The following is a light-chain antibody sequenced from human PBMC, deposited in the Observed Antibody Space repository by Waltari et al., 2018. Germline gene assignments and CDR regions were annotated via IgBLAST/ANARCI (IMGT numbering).Light chain of an antibody. V-gene: IGKV3-11*01. CDR2: DAS. Sequence: EIVLTQSPATLSLSPGERATLSCRASQSVNNFLAWYQHKAGQAPRLLIYDASNRATGSPARFSGSGSGTDFTLTINSLEPEDFAVYYCQHRSTWPLTFGGGTKVEIK. CDR1: QSVNNF. CDR3: QHRSTWPLT. J-gene: IGKJ4*01.